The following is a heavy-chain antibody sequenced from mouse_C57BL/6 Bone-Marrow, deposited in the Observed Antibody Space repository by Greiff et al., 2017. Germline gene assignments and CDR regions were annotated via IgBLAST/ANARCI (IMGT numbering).Heavy chain of an antibody. CDR3: ARRWLRRYYYDY. Sequence: VQLQQSGAELVKPGASVKLSCTASGFNIKDYYLHWVKQRTEQGLEWIGRIDPEDGETKYAPKFQGKATLTADKSSNTAYLQLSSLTSEDTAVYYCARRWLRRYYYDYGGQGTTLTVSS. V-gene: IGHV14-2*01. J-gene: IGHJ2*01. D-gene: IGHD2-2*01. CDR2: IDPEDGET. CDR1: GFNIKDYY.